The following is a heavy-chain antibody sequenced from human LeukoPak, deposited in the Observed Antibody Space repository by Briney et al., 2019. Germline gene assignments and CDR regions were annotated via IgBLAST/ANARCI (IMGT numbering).Heavy chain of an antibody. CDR3: AREGSGSYLGYYYYMDV. D-gene: IGHD3-10*01. Sequence: PSETLSLTCTVSGGSISSYYWSWIRQPAGKGLEWIGRIYTSGSTNYNPSLKSRVTISADKSKKQFSLKLSSVTAADTAVYYCAREGSGSYLGYYYYMDVWGKGTTFTVSS. CDR1: GGSISSYY. CDR2: IYTSGST. V-gene: IGHV4-4*07. J-gene: IGHJ6*03.